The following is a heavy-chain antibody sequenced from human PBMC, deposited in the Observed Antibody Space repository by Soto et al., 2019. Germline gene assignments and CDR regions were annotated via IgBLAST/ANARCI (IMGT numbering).Heavy chain of an antibody. CDR2: INAGNGNT. D-gene: IGHD3-16*02. J-gene: IGHJ4*02. CDR3: VGGLSLPTSLDY. CDR1: GYTFTSYA. Sequence: GASVKVSCSPSGYTFTSYAMHWVRQAPGQRLEWMGWINAGNGNTKYSQKFHGRVTITRDTSASTAYLEMGILRSVITPVYYSVGGLSLPTSLDYWGQGTLVTVSS. V-gene: IGHV1-3*01.